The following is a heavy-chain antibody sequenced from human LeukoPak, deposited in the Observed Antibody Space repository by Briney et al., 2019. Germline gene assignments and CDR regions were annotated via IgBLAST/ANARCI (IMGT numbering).Heavy chain of an antibody. D-gene: IGHD3-3*01. CDR1: GFTFSSYW. Sequence: PGGSLRLSCAASGFTFSSYWMSWVRQAPGKGLEWVANIKQDGSEKYYVDSVKGRFTISRDNAKNSLYLQMNSLRAEDTAVYSCAREGFGVVRYYYYMDVWGQGTTVTVSS. CDR3: AREGFGVVRYYYYMDV. CDR2: IKQDGSEK. J-gene: IGHJ6*03. V-gene: IGHV3-7*01.